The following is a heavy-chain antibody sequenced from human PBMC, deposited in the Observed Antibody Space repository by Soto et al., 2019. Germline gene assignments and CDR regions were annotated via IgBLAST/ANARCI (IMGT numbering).Heavy chain of an antibody. CDR3: APLSVSLSGPYGIHV. CDR2: MFYSGLT. CDR1: GYSVTSSDYY. Sequence: SETLSLTCSVSGYSVTSSDYYWAWIRQPPGKGLEWIGSMFYSGLTYYNPSLKSRVTLSVDTSKNQFSARLNSVTAADTAVYYCAPLSVSLSGPYGIHVWGQGTTVTVSS. J-gene: IGHJ6*02. V-gene: IGHV4-39*01. D-gene: IGHD2-15*01.